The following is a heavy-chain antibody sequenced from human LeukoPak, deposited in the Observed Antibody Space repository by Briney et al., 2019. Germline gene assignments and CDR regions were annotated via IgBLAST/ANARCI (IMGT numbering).Heavy chain of an antibody. CDR2: INTNTGNP. D-gene: IGHD3-22*01. CDR1: GYTFTSYA. V-gene: IGHV7-4-1*02. Sequence: GASVEVSCKASGYTFTSYAMNWVRQAPGQGLEWMGWINTNTGNPTYAQGFTGRFVFSLDTSVSTAYLQISSLKAEDTAVYYCARVPPHYDSSGYYYGAFDYWGQGTLVTVSS. J-gene: IGHJ4*02. CDR3: ARVPPHYDSSGYYYGAFDY.